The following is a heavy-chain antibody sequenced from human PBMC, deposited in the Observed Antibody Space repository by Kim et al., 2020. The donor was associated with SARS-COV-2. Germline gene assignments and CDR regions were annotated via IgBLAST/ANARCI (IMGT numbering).Heavy chain of an antibody. CDR1: GFTFSSYW. J-gene: IGHJ5*02. V-gene: IGHV3-7*01. D-gene: IGHD6-19*01. CDR2: IKQDGSEK. CDR3: ARVGGTKYSKWLGVGFDP. Sequence: GGSLRLSCAASGFTFSSYWMSWVRQAPGKGLEWVANIKQDGSEKYYVDSVKGRFTISRDNAKNSLYLQMNSLRAEDTAVYYCARVGGTKYSKWLGVGFDPWGQGTLVTVSS.